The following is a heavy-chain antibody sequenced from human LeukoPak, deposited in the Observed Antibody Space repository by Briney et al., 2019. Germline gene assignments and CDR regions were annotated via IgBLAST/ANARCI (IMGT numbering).Heavy chain of an antibody. J-gene: IGHJ4*02. V-gene: IGHV1-2*06. Sequence: ASVKVSCKAPGYTFTGYYMHWVRQAPGQGLEWMGRINPNSGGTNYAQKFQGRVTMTRDTSISTAYMELSRLRSDDTAVYYCARERRTTVTGDYWGQGTLVTVSS. D-gene: IGHD4-11*01. CDR1: GYTFTGYY. CDR3: ARERRTTVTGDY. CDR2: INPNSGGT.